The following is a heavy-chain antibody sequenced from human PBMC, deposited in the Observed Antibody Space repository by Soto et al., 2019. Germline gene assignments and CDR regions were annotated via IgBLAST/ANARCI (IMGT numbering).Heavy chain of an antibody. D-gene: IGHD3-16*01. CDR3: ARDTLSAFDV. Sequence: GGSLRLSCAASGFTFSTYWMTWVRQAPGKGLQWVANIKEDGSQKYYVGSVKGRFTVSRDNAKNSLYLQMNSLRAEDTAVYYCARDTLSAFDVWGQGTMVTVSS. J-gene: IGHJ3*01. V-gene: IGHV3-7*01. CDR2: IKEDGSQK. CDR1: GFTFSTYW.